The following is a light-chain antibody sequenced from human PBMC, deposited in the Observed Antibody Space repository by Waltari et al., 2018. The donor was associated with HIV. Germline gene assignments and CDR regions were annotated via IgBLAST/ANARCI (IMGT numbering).Light chain of an antibody. Sequence: EIVLTQSPGTLSLSPGETATLSCRASQTLNNNFFAWYQQSSDQAPRLLIYGVSSRATGIPDRFRASGSGTDFTLTISRLEPEDFAVYYCQHYGGSPLYTFGQGTKLEIK. CDR2: GVS. CDR3: QHYGGSPLYT. J-gene: IGKJ2*01. V-gene: IGKV3-20*01. CDR1: QTLNNNF.